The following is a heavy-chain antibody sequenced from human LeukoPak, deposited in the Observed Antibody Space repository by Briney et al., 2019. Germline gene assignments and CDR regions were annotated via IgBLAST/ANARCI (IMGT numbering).Heavy chain of an antibody. CDR1: GGTFSSYA. D-gene: IGHD2-15*01. J-gene: IGHJ6*03. CDR3: ARGERGPAYCSGGSCYTGSYYYYMDV. V-gene: IGHV1-3*03. Sequence: GASVKVSCKASGGTFSSYAISWVRQAPGQGLEWMGWINAGNGNTKYSQEFQGRVTITRDTSASTAYMELSSLRSEDTAVYYCARGERGPAYCSGGSCYTGSYYYYMDVWGKGTTVTVS. CDR2: INAGNGNT.